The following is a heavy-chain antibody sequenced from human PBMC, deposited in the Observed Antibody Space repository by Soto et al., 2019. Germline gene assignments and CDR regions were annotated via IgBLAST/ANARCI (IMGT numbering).Heavy chain of an antibody. CDR2: ISAYNGNT. D-gene: IGHD4-17*01. CDR3: ARDRGTTVITTDSYYYFYGMDV. J-gene: IGHJ6*02. V-gene: IGHV1-18*01. CDR1: GYTFTSHG. Sequence: QVQLVQSGAEVKKPGASVKVSCKASGYTFTSHGISWVRQAPGQGLEWMGWISAYNGNTNYAQNLQGRVTMTTDTSTSTAYMELRSLTSDDTAVYYCARDRGTTVITTDSYYYFYGMDVWGQGTTVTVSS.